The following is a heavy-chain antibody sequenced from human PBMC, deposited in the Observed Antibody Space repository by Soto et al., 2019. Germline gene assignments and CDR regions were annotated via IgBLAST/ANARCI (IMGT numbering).Heavy chain of an antibody. J-gene: IGHJ6*02. Sequence: QGQLVQSGAQVNNPGSSVKVSCKASGRTFSNYAISWVRQAPGQGLEWMGGIIPIFGTTNYAQNIQGRVTITADESTSTAYMELSSLRSEDTAVYYCARDAIFGVVIRGIDYYYGMDVWGQGTTVTVSS. CDR2: IIPIFGTT. CDR3: ARDAIFGVVIRGIDYYYGMDV. V-gene: IGHV1-69*01. CDR1: GRTFSNYA. D-gene: IGHD3-3*01.